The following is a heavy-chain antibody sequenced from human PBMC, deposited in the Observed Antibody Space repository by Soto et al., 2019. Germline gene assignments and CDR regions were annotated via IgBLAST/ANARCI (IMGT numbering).Heavy chain of an antibody. V-gene: IGHV4-39*01. CDR1: GGFISSSRYY. D-gene: IGHD7-27*01. J-gene: IGHJ3*02. Sequence: KPSETLSLTSTVPGGFISSSRYYWGWIRQPPEKGLEWIGSIFYSGSTYHNPSLKSRVTISVDTSKTQFFLKLNSVTAADTAVYYCARPPTANLDAFDIWGQGTMVTVSS. CDR3: ARPPTANLDAFDI. CDR2: IFYSGST.